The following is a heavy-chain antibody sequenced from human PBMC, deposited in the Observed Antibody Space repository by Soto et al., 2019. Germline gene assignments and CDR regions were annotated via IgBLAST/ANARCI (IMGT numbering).Heavy chain of an antibody. CDR3: ARRAYSSGWDNWFDP. D-gene: IGHD6-19*01. Sequence: PSETLSLTCTVSGGSVSSGNYYWSWIRQPPGKGLEWIGYIYYSGSTNYNPSLKSRVTISVDTSKNQFSLKLSSVTAADTAVYYCARRAYSSGWDNWFDPWGQGTLVTLSS. J-gene: IGHJ5*02. CDR2: IYYSGST. CDR1: GGSVSSGNYY. V-gene: IGHV4-61*01.